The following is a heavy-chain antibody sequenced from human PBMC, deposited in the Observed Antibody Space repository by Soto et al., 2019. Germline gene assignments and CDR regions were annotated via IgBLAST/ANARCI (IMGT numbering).Heavy chain of an antibody. V-gene: IGHV6-1*01. CDR2: TYYRSKWYN. D-gene: IGHD6-19*01. J-gene: IGHJ6*02. CDR3: ARGGSGWYPDLLYYYGMDV. Sequence: PSHPLSLTFAISGDSVSSNSAAWNWIRQSRSRGLEWLGRTYYRSKWYNDYAVSVKSRITINPDTSKNQFSLQLNSVTPEDTAVYYCARGGSGWYPDLLYYYGMDVWGQGTLVTVSS. CDR1: GDSVSSNSAA.